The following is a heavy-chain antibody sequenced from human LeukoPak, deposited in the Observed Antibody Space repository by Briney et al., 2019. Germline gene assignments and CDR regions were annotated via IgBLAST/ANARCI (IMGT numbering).Heavy chain of an antibody. Sequence: GGSLRLSCAASGFTVSNNYMSWVRQAPGKGLEWVSVISSGGTTYYADSVKGRFTISRDNAKSSLYLQMNSLRAEDTAVYYCARDIRLTGLFDYWGQGTLVTVSS. CDR2: ISSGGTT. J-gene: IGHJ4*02. V-gene: IGHV3-66*01. D-gene: IGHD7-27*01. CDR3: ARDIRLTGLFDY. CDR1: GFTVSNNY.